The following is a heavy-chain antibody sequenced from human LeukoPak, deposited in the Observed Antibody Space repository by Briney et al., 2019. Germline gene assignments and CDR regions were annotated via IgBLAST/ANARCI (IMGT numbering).Heavy chain of an antibody. D-gene: IGHD6-13*01. CDR2: ISSSSNYI. Sequence: PGGSLRLSCAASGFTFSSYSMNWVRQAPGKGLEWVSSISSSSNYIYYADSVKGRFTISRENAKNSLYLQMNSLRAGDTAVYYCARAAYSSTWYSRYFDLWGRGTLVTVSS. CDR3: ARAAYSSTWYSRYFDL. V-gene: IGHV3-21*01. CDR1: GFTFSSYS. J-gene: IGHJ2*01.